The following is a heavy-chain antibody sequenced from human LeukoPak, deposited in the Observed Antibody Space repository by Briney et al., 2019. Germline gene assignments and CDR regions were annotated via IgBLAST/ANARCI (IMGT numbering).Heavy chain of an antibody. J-gene: IGHJ4*02. V-gene: IGHV4-30-2*01. D-gene: IGHD6-19*01. CDR1: GGSISSGGYY. Sequence: KSSETLSLTCTVSGGSISSGGYYWSWIRQPPGKGLEWIGYIYHSGSTYYNPSLKSRVTISVDRSKNQFSLKLSSVTAADTAVYYCARPIAVAGPFDYWGQGTLVTVSS. CDR3: ARPIAVAGPFDY. CDR2: IYHSGST.